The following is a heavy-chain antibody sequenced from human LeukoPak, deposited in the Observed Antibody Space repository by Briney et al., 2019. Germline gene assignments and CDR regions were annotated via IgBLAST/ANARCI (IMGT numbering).Heavy chain of an antibody. V-gene: IGHV3-53*01. D-gene: IGHD6-6*01. CDR3: ARAKLGYYFDY. CDR1: GFTVSSNY. Sequence: GGSLRLSCAASGFTVSSNYMIWARQAPGKGLEWVSVIYSGDSTYYADSVKGRFTISRDNSKNTLYLQMNSLRADDTAVYYCARAKLGYYFDYWGQGTLVTVSS. J-gene: IGHJ4*02. CDR2: IYSGDST.